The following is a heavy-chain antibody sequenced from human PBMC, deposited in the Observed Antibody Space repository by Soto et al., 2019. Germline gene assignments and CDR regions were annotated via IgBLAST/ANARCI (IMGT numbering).Heavy chain of an antibody. V-gene: IGHV1-3*01. CDR3: ARSIVVVTALDY. CDR1: GYTFTSYA. CDR2: INAGNGNT. J-gene: IGHJ4*02. Sequence: ASVKVSCKASGYTFTSYAIHWVRQAPGQRLEWMGWINAGNGNTKYSQKFQGRVTITRDTSASTAYMELSSLRSEDTAVYYCARSIVVVTALDYWGQGPLVTVSS. D-gene: IGHD2-21*02.